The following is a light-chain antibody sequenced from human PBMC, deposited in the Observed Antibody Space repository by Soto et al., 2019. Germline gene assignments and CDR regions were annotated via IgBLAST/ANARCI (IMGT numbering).Light chain of an antibody. CDR1: QIISSSF. CDR2: SAS. V-gene: IGKV1-6*01. J-gene: IGKJ1*01. Sequence: IQMTQSPSSLSASVGDRVTITCRASQIISSSFLNWYQQKPGKAPKLLIFSASSLQTGVPSRFRGSGSGTDFTLTISSLQPEDFATYYCLQDYNYPRTFGQGTKVDIK. CDR3: LQDYNYPRT.